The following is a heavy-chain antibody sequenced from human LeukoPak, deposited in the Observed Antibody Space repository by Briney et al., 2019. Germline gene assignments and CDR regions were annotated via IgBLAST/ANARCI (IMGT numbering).Heavy chain of an antibody. Sequence: ASVKVSCKASGYTFTSYGISWVRQAPGQGLEWMGWISAYNGNTNYAQKLQGRVTMTTDTSTSTAYMELRSLRSDDTAVYYCARELYGSGSYYRPDFDYWGQGTLVTVSS. J-gene: IGHJ4*02. CDR2: ISAYNGNT. V-gene: IGHV1-18*01. D-gene: IGHD3-10*01. CDR3: ARELYGSGSYYRPDFDY. CDR1: GYTFTSYG.